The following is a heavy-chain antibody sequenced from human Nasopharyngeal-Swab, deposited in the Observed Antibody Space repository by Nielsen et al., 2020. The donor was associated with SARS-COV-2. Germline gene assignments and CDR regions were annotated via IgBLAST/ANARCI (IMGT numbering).Heavy chain of an antibody. V-gene: IGHV1-69*06. D-gene: IGHD4-17*01. J-gene: IGHJ2*01. CDR2: IIPIFGTA. CDR3: ASANNPLMTPQTKTTVTTLYWYFDL. Sequence: VKVSCKASGYTFTSYAMHWVRQAPGQRLEWMGGIIPIFGTANYAQKFQGRVTITADKSTSTAYMGLSSLRSEDTAVYYCASANNPLMTPQTKTTVTTLYWYFDLWGRGTLVTVSS. CDR1: GYTFTSYA.